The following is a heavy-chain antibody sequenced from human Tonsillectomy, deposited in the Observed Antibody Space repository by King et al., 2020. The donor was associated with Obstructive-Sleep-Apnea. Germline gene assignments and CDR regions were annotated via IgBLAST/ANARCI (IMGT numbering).Heavy chain of an antibody. J-gene: IGHJ4*02. CDR1: GFTFSSFA. CDR2: ISYDGSYK. D-gene: IGHD3-10*01. CDR3: ARGITMVRGAYYFDY. Sequence: VQLVESGGGVVQPGRSLRLSCAASGFTFSSFAMHWVRQAPGKGLEWVACISYDGSYKYYAECLKGRFTVSRDNSKNTLYLHMNSLRAEDTAVYYCARGITMVRGAYYFDYWGQGTLVTVSS. V-gene: IGHV3-30*04.